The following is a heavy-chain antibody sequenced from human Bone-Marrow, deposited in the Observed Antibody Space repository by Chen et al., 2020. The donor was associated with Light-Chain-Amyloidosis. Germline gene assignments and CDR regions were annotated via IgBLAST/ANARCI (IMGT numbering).Heavy chain of an antibody. CDR3: ATGQLSAAGTGYYFDY. J-gene: IGHJ4*02. D-gene: IGHD6-13*01. V-gene: IGHV3-33*01. CDR2: ICYEGSKK. CDR1: GFNFSSYG. Sequence: QVQLGESGGGVVQPGRSRRLSCAASGFNFSSYGMHWVRQAPGKGLEWVAGICYEGSKKNYADSVKGRFTISRDNSKHTLYMQMNSLRAEDTAGYHCATGQLSAAGTGYYFDYWGQGTLVTVSS.